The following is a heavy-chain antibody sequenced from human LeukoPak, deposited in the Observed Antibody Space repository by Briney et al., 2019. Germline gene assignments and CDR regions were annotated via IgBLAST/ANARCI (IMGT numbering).Heavy chain of an antibody. D-gene: IGHD1-26*01. CDR1: GGTFSSYA. CDR3: ARVEVADLYSGSYYVDY. V-gene: IGHV1-69*04. CDR2: IIPILGIA. J-gene: IGHJ4*02. Sequence: SVKVSCKASGGTFSSYAISWVRQAPGQGLEWMERIIPILGIANYAQKFQGRVTITADKSTSTAYMELSSLRSEDTAVYYCARVEVADLYSGSYYVDYWGQGTLVTVSS.